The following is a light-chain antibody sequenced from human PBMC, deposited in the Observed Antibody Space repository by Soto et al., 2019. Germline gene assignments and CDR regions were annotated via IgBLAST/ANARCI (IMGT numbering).Light chain of an antibody. Sequence: DIVITQSPDSLAVSLGERATINCKSSQSVLYSSNNKNYSAWYQQKPGQPPKLLIYWASTRGSGVPGPVSGSGVGTDFPPHIRRVQAGDVADYYGQQYYRTLWTIGQG. CDR2: WAS. CDR3: QQYYRTLWT. J-gene: IGKJ1*01. V-gene: IGKV4-1*01. CDR1: QSVLYSSNNKNY.